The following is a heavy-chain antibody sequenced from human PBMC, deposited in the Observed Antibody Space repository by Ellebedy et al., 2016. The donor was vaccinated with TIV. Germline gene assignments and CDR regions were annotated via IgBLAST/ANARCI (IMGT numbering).Heavy chain of an antibody. J-gene: IGHJ4*02. CDR1: GYTFTNYG. CDR2: ISPSNGET. D-gene: IGHD2-8*01. V-gene: IGHV1-18*04. CDR3: ARDLQQWSRRWDH. Sequence: AASVKVSCKASGYTFTNYGISWVRQAPGQGLDWMGWISPSNGETQLAQKFQGRLTMATDTSTRTAYLELRCLRSADTAVYYWARDLQQWSRRWDHWGQGTLVTVSS.